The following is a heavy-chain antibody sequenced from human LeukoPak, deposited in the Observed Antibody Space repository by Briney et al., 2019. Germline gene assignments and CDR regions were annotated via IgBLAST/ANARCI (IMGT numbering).Heavy chain of an antibody. CDR2: IYYSGSA. CDR1: GDSVTTYY. J-gene: IGHJ6*02. V-gene: IGHV4-59*02. D-gene: IGHD4-11*01. Sequence: KPWETLSLTSTVSGDSVTTYYWSWIRQPPGKGLEWLGYIYYSGSATYNPSLKSRVTISVDTSKNQFSLKLSSVTAADTAVYYCARDGSNWSNDYYHGVDVWGQGTTVTVSS. CDR3: ARDGSNWSNDYYHGVDV.